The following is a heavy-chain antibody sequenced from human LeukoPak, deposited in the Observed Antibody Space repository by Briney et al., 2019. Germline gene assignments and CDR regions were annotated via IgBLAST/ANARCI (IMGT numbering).Heavy chain of an antibody. J-gene: IGHJ4*02. V-gene: IGHV3-7*01. CDR1: GFTFSNHW. CDR3: ARAGGLDY. CDR2: IKKDGSEK. D-gene: IGHD6-25*01. Sequence: GGSLRLSCVGSGFTFSNHWMTWVRQAPGXXLEWVANIKKDGSEKYYVESVKGRFTISRDNAQNSMYLQMNSLRAEDTAVYYCARAGGLDYWGQGTLVTVSS.